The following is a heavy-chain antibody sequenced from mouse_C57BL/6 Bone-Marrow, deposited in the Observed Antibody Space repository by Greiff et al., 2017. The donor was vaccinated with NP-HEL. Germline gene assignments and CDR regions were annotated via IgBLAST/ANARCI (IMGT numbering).Heavy chain of an antibody. V-gene: IGHV5-12*01. J-gene: IGHJ3*01. CDR1: GFTFSDYY. Sequence: EVMLVESGGGLVQPGGSLKLSCAASGFTFSDYYMYWVRQTPEQRLEWVAYISNGGGSTYSPDTVKGRFNISRDNAKNTLYLQMSSLKSEDTAMYYCARDSSGSSFAYWGQGTLVTVSA. CDR3: ARDSSGSSFAY. D-gene: IGHD3-2*02. CDR2: ISNGGGST.